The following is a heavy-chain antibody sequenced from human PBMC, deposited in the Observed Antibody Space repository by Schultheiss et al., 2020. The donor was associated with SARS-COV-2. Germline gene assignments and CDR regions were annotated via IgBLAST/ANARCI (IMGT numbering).Heavy chain of an antibody. CDR2: IYYSGST. CDR3: ARDYRVVVVTAPYYYYYGMDV. CDR1: GGSISSGGYY. V-gene: IGHV4-39*07. J-gene: IGHJ6*02. Sequence: SQTLSLTCTVSGGSISSGGYYWGWIRQPPGKGLKWIGSIYYSGSTYYNPSLKSRVTISVDTSKNQFSLKLSSVTAADTAVYYCARDYRVVVVTAPYYYYYGMDVWGQGTTVTVSS. D-gene: IGHD2-15*01.